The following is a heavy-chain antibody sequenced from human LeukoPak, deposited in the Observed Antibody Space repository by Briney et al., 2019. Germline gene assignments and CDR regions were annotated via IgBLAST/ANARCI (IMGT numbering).Heavy chain of an antibody. J-gene: IGHJ4*02. CDR1: GFTLSSYW. CDR3: ARALPPSVNTPWK. V-gene: IGHV3-74*01. CDR2: IIIDGTPP. Sequence: GGSLRLSCAASGFTLSSYWMHWVRHAPGKGVVWVSPIIIDGTPPTYAHSVTARFTLFRAPPKNPLYLQMNTLGAEDTAVYYCARALPPSVNTPWKWGQGTQVTVSS. D-gene: IGHD1-1*01.